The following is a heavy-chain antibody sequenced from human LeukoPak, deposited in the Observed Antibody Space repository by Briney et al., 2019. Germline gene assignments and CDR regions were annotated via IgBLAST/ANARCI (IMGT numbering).Heavy chain of an antibody. CDR2: IYPDDSET. CDR3: AKRDCSKTTCYSIGDAFDV. D-gene: IGHD2-2*01. V-gene: IGHV5-51*01. J-gene: IGHJ3*01. Sequence: GESLKISCKASGYTFTSYWIGWVRQMPGKGLEWMGIIYPDDSETKYSPSFHGQVTISADKSVTTAYLQWSSLKASDTAMYYCAKRDCSKTTCYSIGDAFDVWGQGTMVTVSS. CDR1: GYTFTSYW.